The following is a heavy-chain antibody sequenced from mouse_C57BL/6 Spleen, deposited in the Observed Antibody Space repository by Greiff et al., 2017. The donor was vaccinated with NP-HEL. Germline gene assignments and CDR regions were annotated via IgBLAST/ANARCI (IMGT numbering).Heavy chain of an antibody. J-gene: IGHJ4*01. D-gene: IGHD2-2*01. CDR3: ARGGWLPSMDY. CDR2: INPNNGGT. Sequence: EVQLQQSGPELVKPGASVKISCKASGYTFTDYYMNWVKQSHGKSLEWIGDINPNNGGTSYNQKFKGKATLTVDKSSSTAYMELRSLTSEDSAVYYCARGGWLPSMDYWGQGTSVTVSS. V-gene: IGHV1-26*01. CDR1: GYTFTDYY.